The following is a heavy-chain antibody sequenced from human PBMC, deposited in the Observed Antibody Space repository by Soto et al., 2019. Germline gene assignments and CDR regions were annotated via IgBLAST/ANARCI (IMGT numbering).Heavy chain of an antibody. CDR3: AKDRKYQLPPRSAFDI. CDR2: ISYDGSNK. Sequence: GGSLRLSCAASGFTFSSYGMHWVHQAPGKGLEWVAVISYDGSNKYYADSVKGRFTISRDNSKNTLYLQMNSLRAEDTVVYYCAKDRKYQLPPRSAFDIWGQGTMVTVSS. CDR1: GFTFSSYG. J-gene: IGHJ3*02. V-gene: IGHV3-30*18. D-gene: IGHD2-2*01.